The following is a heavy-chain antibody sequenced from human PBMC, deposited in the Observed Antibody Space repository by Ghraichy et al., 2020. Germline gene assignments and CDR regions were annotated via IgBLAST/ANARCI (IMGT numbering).Heavy chain of an antibody. CDR1: GFTFSTFG. CDR2: ISFDGSET. V-gene: IGHV3-30*18. D-gene: IGHD3-10*01. CDR3: AKDPGDHPKVNHFDY. Sequence: LSLTCAASGFTFSTFGMHWVRRAPGKGLEWIGVISFDGSETYYGDSVKGRFTISRDNSQNTLYMEMNSLTSEDTAVYYCAKDPGDHPKVNHFDYWGQGTLVTVSS. J-gene: IGHJ4*02.